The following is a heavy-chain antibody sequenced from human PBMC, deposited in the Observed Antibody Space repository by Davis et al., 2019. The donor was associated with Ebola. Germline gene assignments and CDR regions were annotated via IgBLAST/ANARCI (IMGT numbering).Heavy chain of an antibody. CDR3: ARGSSITMVQGVIPSDY. CDR1: GFTFSSYW. V-gene: IGHV3-74*01. D-gene: IGHD3-10*01. J-gene: IGHJ4*02. Sequence: HTGGSLRLSCAASGFTFSSYWMHWVRQAPGKGLVWVSRINSDGSSTSYADSVKGRFTISRDNAKNTLYLQMNSLRAEDTAVYYCARGSSITMVQGVIPSDYWGQGTLVTVSS. CDR2: INSDGSST.